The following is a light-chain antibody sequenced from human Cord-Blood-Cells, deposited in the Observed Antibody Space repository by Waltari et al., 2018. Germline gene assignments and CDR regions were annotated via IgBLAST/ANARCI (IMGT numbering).Light chain of an antibody. CDR1: SSNIGSNY. CDR2: RNK. J-gene: IGLJ3*02. Sequence: QSVLTRPPSASGTPGQRVTISCSGSSSNIGSNYVYWYQQLPGTAPKLLIYRNKQRPSGVPDRFSGSKSGTSASLAISGLRSEDEADYYCAAWDDSLSGPVFGGGTKLTVL. V-gene: IGLV1-47*01. CDR3: AAWDDSLSGPV.